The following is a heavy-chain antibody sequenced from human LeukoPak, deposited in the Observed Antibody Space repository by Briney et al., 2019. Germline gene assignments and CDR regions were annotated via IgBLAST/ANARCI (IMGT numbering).Heavy chain of an antibody. D-gene: IGHD1-26*01. CDR1: GGSFSGYY. CDR3: ARHSGGTYYVNFDP. V-gene: IGHV4-34*01. J-gene: IGHJ5*02. Sequence: SETLSLACAVYGGSFSGYYWSWIRQPPGKGLEWIGEINHSGSTNYNPSLKSRVTISVDTSKNPFSLKLSSVTAADTAVYYCARHSGGTYYVNFDPWGQGTLVTVSS. CDR2: INHSGST.